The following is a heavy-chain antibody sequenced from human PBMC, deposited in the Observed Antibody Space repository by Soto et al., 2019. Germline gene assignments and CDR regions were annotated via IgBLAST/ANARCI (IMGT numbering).Heavy chain of an antibody. D-gene: IGHD3-22*01. CDR1: GFTFSSYG. Sequence: GGSLRLSCAASGFTFSSYGMHWVRQAPGKGLEWVAVISYDGSNKYYADSVKGRFTISRDNSKNTLYLQMNSLRAEDTAVYYCAKDRAVTMIVAVPWHWGQGTLVTVSS. J-gene: IGHJ1*01. V-gene: IGHV3-30*18. CDR3: AKDRAVTMIVAVPWH. CDR2: ISYDGSNK.